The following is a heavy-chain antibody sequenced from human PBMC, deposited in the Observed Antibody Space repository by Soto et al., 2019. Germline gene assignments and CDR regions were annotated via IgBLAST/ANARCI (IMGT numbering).Heavy chain of an antibody. V-gene: IGHV3-9*01. CDR3: AKGGRRLNDAFDI. D-gene: IGHD1-26*01. J-gene: IGHJ3*02. CDR2: ISWNSGSI. Sequence: EVQLVESGGGLVQPGRSLRLSCAASGFTFDDYAMHWVRQAPGKGLEWVSGISWNSGSIGYADSVKGRFTISRDNAKNSLYLQMNSLRAEDTALYYCAKGGRRLNDAFDIWGQGTMVTVSS. CDR1: GFTFDDYA.